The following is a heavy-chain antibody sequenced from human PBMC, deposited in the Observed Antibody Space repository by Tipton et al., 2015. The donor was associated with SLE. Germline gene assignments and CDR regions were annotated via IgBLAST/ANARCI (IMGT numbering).Heavy chain of an antibody. CDR2: VSAYTGNT. CDR1: GYTFTGYY. D-gene: IGHD2-2*01. J-gene: IGHJ4*02. Sequence: QSGPEVKKPGASVKVSCKASGYTFTGYYIHWVRQAPGQGLEWMGWVSAYTGNTNYAQKFQGRVTMTTDTSTTTAYMELRSLRSDDTAVYYCARGGRDLVGDYWGQGTLVTVSS. CDR3: ARGGRDLVGDY. V-gene: IGHV1-18*04.